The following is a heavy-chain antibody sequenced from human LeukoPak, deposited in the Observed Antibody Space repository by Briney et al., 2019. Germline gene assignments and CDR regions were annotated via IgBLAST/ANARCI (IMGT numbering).Heavy chain of an antibody. CDR1: GGSFSGYY. V-gene: IGHV4-34*01. D-gene: IGHD3-3*01. J-gene: IGHJ4*02. CDR3: ARGRQRITIFGVVIKTSGFDY. Sequence: SETLSLTCAVYGGSFSGYYWSWIRQPPGKGLEWIGEINHSGSTNYNPSLKSRVTISVDTSKIQFSLKLSSVTAADTAVYYCARGRQRITIFGVVIKTSGFDYWGQGTLVTVSS. CDR2: INHSGST.